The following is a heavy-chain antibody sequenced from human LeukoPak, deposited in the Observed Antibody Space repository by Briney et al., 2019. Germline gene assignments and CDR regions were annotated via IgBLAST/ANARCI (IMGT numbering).Heavy chain of an antibody. CDR1: GGSISGGGYY. J-gene: IGHJ4*02. D-gene: IGHD3-22*01. CDR3: ARGIYYYDSSGYNKGVCFDY. V-gene: IGHV4-31*03. CDR2: IYYSGST. Sequence: PSETLSLTCTVSGGSISGGGYYWSWIRQHPGKGLEWIGYIYYSGSTYYNPSLKSRVTISVDTSKNQFSLKLSSVTAADTAVYYCARGIYYYDSSGYNKGVCFDYWGQGTLVTVSS.